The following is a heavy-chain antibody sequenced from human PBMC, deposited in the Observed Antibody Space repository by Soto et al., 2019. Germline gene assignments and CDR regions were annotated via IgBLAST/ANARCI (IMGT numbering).Heavy chain of an antibody. V-gene: IGHV3-21*01. D-gene: IGHD4-17*01. CDR2: ISSSSSYI. Sequence: GGSLRLSCAASGFTFSSDSMNWVRQAPGKGLEWVSSISSSSSYIYYADSVKGRFTISRDNAKNSLYLQMNSLRAEDTAVYYCERDKRAVSGEYDVYNWFDPWGQGTLVTVSS. CDR1: GFTFSSDS. CDR3: ERDKRAVSGEYDVYNWFDP. J-gene: IGHJ5*02.